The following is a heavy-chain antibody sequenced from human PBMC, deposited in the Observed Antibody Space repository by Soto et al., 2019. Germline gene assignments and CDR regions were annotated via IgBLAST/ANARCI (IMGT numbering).Heavy chain of an antibody. V-gene: IGHV5-51*01. Sequence: GESLKISCKGSGYSFTSYWIGWVRQMPGKGLEWVGIIYPGDSDTRYSPSFQGQVTISADKSISTAYLQWSSLKASDTAMYYCARYVTPRRQVYDAFDIWRQGTMVTV. CDR3: ARYVTPRRQVYDAFDI. J-gene: IGHJ3*02. D-gene: IGHD2-8*01. CDR1: GYSFTSYW. CDR2: IYPGDSDT.